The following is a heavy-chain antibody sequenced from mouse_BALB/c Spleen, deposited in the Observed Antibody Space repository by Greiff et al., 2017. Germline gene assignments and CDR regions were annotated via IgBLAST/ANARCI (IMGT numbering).Heavy chain of an antibody. CDR2: IWSGGST. V-gene: IGHV2-2*02. CDR3: VRRRSFYYGYDN. D-gene: IGHD2-2*01. J-gene: IGHJ3*01. CDR1: GFSLTSYG. Sequence: VQLQQSGPGLVQPSQSLSITCTASGFSLTSYGVHWVRQSPGKGLEWLGVIWSGGSTDFNAAFISRLSISKDNSKSQVFFKMNSLQANDTAIYYRVRRRSFYYGYDNWGQGTLVTVSA.